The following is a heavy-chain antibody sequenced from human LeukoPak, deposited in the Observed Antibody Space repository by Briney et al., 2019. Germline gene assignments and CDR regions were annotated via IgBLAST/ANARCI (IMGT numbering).Heavy chain of an antibody. V-gene: IGHV4-4*07. Sequence: SETLSLTCTVSGGSISSYYWSWIRQPAAKGLEWIGRIYTSGSTNYNPSLKSRVTMSVDTSKNQFSLKLSSVTAADTAVYYCARESNDYSNYGGVYWGQGTLVTVSS. D-gene: IGHD4-11*01. CDR2: IYTSGST. J-gene: IGHJ4*02. CDR1: GGSISSYY. CDR3: ARESNDYSNYGGVY.